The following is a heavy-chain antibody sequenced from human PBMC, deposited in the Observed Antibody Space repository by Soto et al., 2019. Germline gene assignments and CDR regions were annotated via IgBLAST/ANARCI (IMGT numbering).Heavy chain of an antibody. CDR1: GGSISSSNW. Sequence: TSETLSLTCAVSGGSISSSNWWSWARQPPGKGLEWIGEIYHSGSTNYNPSLKSRVTISVDKSKNQFSLKLSSVTAADTAVYYCARARASGSYYRYRSYFDYWGQGTLVTVSS. V-gene: IGHV4-4*02. CDR2: IYHSGST. D-gene: IGHD1-26*01. J-gene: IGHJ4*02. CDR3: ARARASGSYYRYRSYFDY.